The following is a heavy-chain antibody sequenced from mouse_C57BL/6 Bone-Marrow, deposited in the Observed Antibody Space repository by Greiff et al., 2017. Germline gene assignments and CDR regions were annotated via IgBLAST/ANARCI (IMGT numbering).Heavy chain of an antibody. Sequence: VQLQQSGAELARPGASVKLSCKASGYTFTSYGISWVKQRTGQGLEWIGEIYPRSGNTYYTEKFKGKATLTADKSSSTAYMELRSLTSEDSAVYFCARFSMPWFAYWGQGTLVTVSA. CDR2: IYPRSGNT. J-gene: IGHJ3*01. CDR3: ARFSMPWFAY. D-gene: IGHD2-3*01. CDR1: GYTFTSYG. V-gene: IGHV1-81*01.